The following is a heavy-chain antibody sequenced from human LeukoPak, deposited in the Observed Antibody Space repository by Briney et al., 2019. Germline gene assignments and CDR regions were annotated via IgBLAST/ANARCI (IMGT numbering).Heavy chain of an antibody. CDR1: GGSFSGYY. J-gene: IGHJ4*02. CDR3: ARGAMTTTSTFDY. D-gene: IGHD5-24*01. Sequence: SETLSLTCAVYGGSFSGYYWSWIRQPPGKGLEWIGEINHSGSTNYNPSLKSRVTISVDTSKNQFSLKLSSVTAADTAVYYCARGAMTTTSTFDYWGQGTLVTVSS. V-gene: IGHV4-34*01. CDR2: INHSGST.